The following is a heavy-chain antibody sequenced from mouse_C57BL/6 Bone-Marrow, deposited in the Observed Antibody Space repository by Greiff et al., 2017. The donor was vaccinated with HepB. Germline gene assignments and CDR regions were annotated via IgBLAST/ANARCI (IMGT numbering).Heavy chain of an antibody. V-gene: IGHV1-81*01. D-gene: IGHD1-1*01. CDR1: GYTFTSYG. CDR2: IYPRSGNT. Sequence: VQLQQSGAELARPGASVKLSCKASGYTFTSYGISWVKQRTGQGLEWIGEIYPRSGNTCYNEKFKGKATLTADKSSSTAYMELRSLTSEDSAVYFCAREIWITTVVATGFDYWGQGTTLTVSS. CDR3: AREIWITTVVATGFDY. J-gene: IGHJ2*01.